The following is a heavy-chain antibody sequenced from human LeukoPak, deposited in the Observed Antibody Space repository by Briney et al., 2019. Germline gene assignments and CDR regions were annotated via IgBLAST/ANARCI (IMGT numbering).Heavy chain of an antibody. V-gene: IGHV1-69*13. J-gene: IGHJ3*02. CDR1: GGTFSSYA. Sequence: GASVKVSCKASGGTFSSYAISWVRQAPGQGLEWMGGIIPIFGTANYAQKFQGRVTLTADESTSTAYMELSSLRSEDTAVYYCARDVYDYVWGSYRRNLDAFDIWGRGTMVTVSS. CDR3: ARDVYDYVWGSYRRNLDAFDI. D-gene: IGHD3-16*02. CDR2: IIPIFGTA.